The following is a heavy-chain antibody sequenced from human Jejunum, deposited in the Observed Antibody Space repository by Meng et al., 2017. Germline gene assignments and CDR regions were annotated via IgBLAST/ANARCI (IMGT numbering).Heavy chain of an antibody. Sequence: EVQLVESGGGLVQPGGSLRLSCAASGFTFSSYAMSWVRQAPGKGLEWVSTISPGGGTTYYADSVKGRFTISRDNSMNTLSLQMNSLSADDTAVYYCAKTHWLDYWGQGTLVTVSS. CDR1: GFTFSSYA. D-gene: IGHD1-1*01. V-gene: IGHV3-23*04. CDR2: ISPGGGTT. J-gene: IGHJ4*02. CDR3: AKTHWLDY.